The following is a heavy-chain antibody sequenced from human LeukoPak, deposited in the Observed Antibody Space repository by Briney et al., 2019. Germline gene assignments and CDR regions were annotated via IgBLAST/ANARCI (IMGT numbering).Heavy chain of an antibody. V-gene: IGHV1-8*01. J-gene: IGHJ1*01. Sequence: ASVNVSCKASGYTFTSYDINWVRQATGQGLEWMGWMKRNSGNTGYVQKYQGRDTMTRNTSISTVYMEMSNLRSEDTAVYYCARDLTVTNRRPRRYFQHWGQGTLVTVSS. CDR3: ARDLTVTNRRPRRYFQH. CDR2: MKRNSGNT. CDR1: GYTFTSYD. D-gene: IGHD4-17*01.